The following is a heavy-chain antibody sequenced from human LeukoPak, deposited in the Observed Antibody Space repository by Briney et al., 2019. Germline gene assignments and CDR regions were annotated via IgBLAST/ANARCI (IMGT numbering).Heavy chain of an antibody. D-gene: IGHD3-9*01. J-gene: IGHJ4*02. CDR3: ARDQSDWTYDY. Sequence: PSEALSLTCTVSGGSLSSYYWSWIRRPPGKGLEWIGYVYHRGSTSYNPSLKSRVTISVDTSKNQFSLKLSSVTAADTAVYYCARDQSDWTYDYWGQGTLVTVSS. CDR1: GGSLSSYY. V-gene: IGHV4-59*12. CDR2: VYHRGST.